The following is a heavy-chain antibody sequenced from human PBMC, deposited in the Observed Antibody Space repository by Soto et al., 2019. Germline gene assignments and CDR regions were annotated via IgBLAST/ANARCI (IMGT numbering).Heavy chain of an antibody. J-gene: IGHJ6*02. D-gene: IGHD3-10*01. CDR2: IYYSGST. V-gene: IGHV4-59*01. Sequence: PSETLSLTCTVSGGSISSYYWSWIRQPPGKGLEWIGYIYYSGSTNYNPSLKSRVTISVDTSKNQFSLKLSSVTAADTAVYYCARNSYGSGSYYDYYYYYGMDVWGQGTTVTVS. CDR1: GGSISSYY. CDR3: ARNSYGSGSYYDYYYYYGMDV.